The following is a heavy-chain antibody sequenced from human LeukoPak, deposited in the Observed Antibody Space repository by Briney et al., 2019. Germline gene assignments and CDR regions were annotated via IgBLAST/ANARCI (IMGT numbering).Heavy chain of an antibody. CDR1: GGSFSGYY. Sequence: PSETLSLTCAVYGGSFSGYYWSWIRQPPGKGLEWVGEINHSGSTNYNASLKSRGTISVDTSKNQFSLKLSSVTAADTAVYYCARREQQLGTYYYYYYYMDVWGKGPTVTVSS. J-gene: IGHJ6*03. D-gene: IGHD6-13*01. V-gene: IGHV4-34*01. CDR2: INHSGST. CDR3: ARREQQLGTYYYYYYYMDV.